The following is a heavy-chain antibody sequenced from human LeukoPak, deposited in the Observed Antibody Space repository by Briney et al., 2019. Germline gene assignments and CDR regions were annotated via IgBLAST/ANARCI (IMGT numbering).Heavy chain of an antibody. CDR1: GGSINSYY. CDR3: ARSIVATINPDY. J-gene: IGHJ4*02. D-gene: IGHD5-12*01. Sequence: SETLSLTCTVSGGSINSYYWSWIRQPPGKGLEWIGYIYYSGSTNYNPSLKSRVTISVDTSKNQFSLKLSSVTAADTAVYYCARSIVATINPDYWGQGTLVTVSS. V-gene: IGHV4-59*01. CDR2: IYYSGST.